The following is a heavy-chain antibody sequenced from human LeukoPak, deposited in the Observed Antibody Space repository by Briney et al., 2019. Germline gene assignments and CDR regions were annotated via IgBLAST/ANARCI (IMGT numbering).Heavy chain of an antibody. CDR3: ARDLLTGYVGLIDY. CDR2: ISAYNGNT. J-gene: IGHJ4*02. Sequence: GASVKVSCTASGYTFTSYGISWVRQAPGQGLEWMGWISAYNGNTNYARKLQGRVTMTTDTSTSTAYMELRSLRSDDTAVYYCARDLLTGYVGLIDYWGQGTLVTVSS. D-gene: IGHD3-9*01. V-gene: IGHV1-18*01. CDR1: GYTFTSYG.